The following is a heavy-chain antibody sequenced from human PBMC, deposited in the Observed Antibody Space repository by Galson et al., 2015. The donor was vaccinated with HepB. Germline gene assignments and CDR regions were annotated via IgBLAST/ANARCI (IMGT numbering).Heavy chain of an antibody. Sequence: SVKVSCKASGYTFTSYGISWVRQAPGQGLEWMGWISAYNGNTNYAQKLQGRVTMTTDTSTSTAYMELRSLRSDDTAVHYCARDWCTSCYIGYYYGMDVWGQGTTVTVSS. D-gene: IGHD2-2*02. CDR3: ARDWCTSCYIGYYYGMDV. CDR1: GYTFTSYG. CDR2: ISAYNGNT. J-gene: IGHJ6*02. V-gene: IGHV1-18*01.